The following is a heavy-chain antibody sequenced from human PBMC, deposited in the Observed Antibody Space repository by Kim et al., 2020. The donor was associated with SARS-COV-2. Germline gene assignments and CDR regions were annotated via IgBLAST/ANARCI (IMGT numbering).Heavy chain of an antibody. Sequence: ASVKVSCKASGYTFSKYFMHWVRQAPGQGLEGMGIINPSGGSTTDAQKFQGRVTLTRDTSTSTAYMELSSLRSEDTAVYYCARVSGFFGMDVWGQGTTVTVSS. D-gene: IGHD3-3*01. CDR3: ARVSGFFGMDV. CDR1: GYTFSKYF. J-gene: IGHJ6*02. V-gene: IGHV1-46*01. CDR2: INPSGGST.